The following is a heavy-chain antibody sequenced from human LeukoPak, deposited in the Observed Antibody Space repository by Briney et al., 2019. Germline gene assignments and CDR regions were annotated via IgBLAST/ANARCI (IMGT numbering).Heavy chain of an antibody. CDR1: GYNFTSYW. CDR2: IYPSDSET. Sequence: GESLKISCKGSGYNFTSYWIGWVRQMPGKGLECMGIIYPSDSETKYSPSFQGQVTISADKSVNTAYLQWSSLKASDTAMYYCARHYTAVAAFDSWGQGTLVTVSS. D-gene: IGHD6-19*01. V-gene: IGHV5-51*01. CDR3: ARHYTAVAAFDS. J-gene: IGHJ4*02.